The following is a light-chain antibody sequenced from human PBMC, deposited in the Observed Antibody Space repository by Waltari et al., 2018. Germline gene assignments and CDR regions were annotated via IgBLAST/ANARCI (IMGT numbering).Light chain of an antibody. CDR3: QSYDTSLSVV. Sequence: QSVLTQPPSVSGAPGQRVTISCTGSGPNNGAGNDVTWYQQLPRAAPKLLIYGSTSRPLGVPARFFGSTSGTSASLAITGLQAEDEADYYCQSYDTSLSVVFGGGTKLTVL. J-gene: IGLJ3*02. V-gene: IGLV1-40*01. CDR2: GST. CDR1: GPNNGAGND.